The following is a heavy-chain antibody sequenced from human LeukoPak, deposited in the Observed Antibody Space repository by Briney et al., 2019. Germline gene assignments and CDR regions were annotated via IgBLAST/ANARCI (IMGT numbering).Heavy chain of an antibody. CDR3: ARGSGYVVY. J-gene: IGHJ4*02. CDR1: GFTFSSYA. D-gene: IGHD2-2*01. Sequence: GGSLRLSCAASGFTFSSYAMSWVRQAPGKGLEWVSGISNSGGFTYYADSAKGRFTISRDNSKNTLYLQMNSLRAEDTAVYYCARGSGYVVYWGQGTLVTVSS. V-gene: IGHV3-23*01. CDR2: ISNSGGFT.